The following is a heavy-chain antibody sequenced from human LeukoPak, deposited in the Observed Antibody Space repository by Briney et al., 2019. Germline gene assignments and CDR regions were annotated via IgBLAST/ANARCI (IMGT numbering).Heavy chain of an antibody. J-gene: IGHJ4*02. Sequence: GASVKVSCKTSGYTFTGYYMHWVRQAPGQGLEWMGCINPNTGGTNYAQKFQGRVTMTSDTSISTPYMEMSSLKSDDTAMYYCARAPMIVGVFPPTLDIWGQGTLVTVSS. CDR3: ARAPMIVGVFPPTLDI. V-gene: IGHV1-2*02. CDR1: GYTFTGYY. CDR2: INPNTGGT. D-gene: IGHD3-22*01.